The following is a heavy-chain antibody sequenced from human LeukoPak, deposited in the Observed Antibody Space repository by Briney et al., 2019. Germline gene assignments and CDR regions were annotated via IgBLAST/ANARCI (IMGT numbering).Heavy chain of an antibody. CDR3: ARGPYSSPLTPYYYYYYMDV. CDR2: IRYDGSNK. J-gene: IGHJ6*03. CDR1: GFTFSSSD. Sequence: GGSLRLSCAASGFTFSSSDMHWVRQAPGKGLEWVAFIRYDGSNKYYADSVKGRFTISRDNSKNTLYLQMNSLRAEDTAVYYCARGPYSSPLTPYYYYYYMDVWGKGTTVTVSS. V-gene: IGHV3-30*02. D-gene: IGHD6-13*01.